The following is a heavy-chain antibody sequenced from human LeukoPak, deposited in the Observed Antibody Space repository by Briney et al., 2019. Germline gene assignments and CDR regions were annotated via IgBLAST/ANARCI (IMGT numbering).Heavy chain of an antibody. CDR1: GYTFTSNG. Sequence: GASVKVSCKASGYTFTSNGISWVRQAPGQGPEWMGWISGYNGNTNYAQKFQGRVTMTTDTSTRTADLELRGLRSDDTAVYYWAKDYRYCSGGDCSWPNSGMDVWGQGTTVTVSS. CDR3: AKDYRYCSGGDCSWPNSGMDV. D-gene: IGHD2-15*01. J-gene: IGHJ6*02. CDR2: ISGYNGNT. V-gene: IGHV1-18*01.